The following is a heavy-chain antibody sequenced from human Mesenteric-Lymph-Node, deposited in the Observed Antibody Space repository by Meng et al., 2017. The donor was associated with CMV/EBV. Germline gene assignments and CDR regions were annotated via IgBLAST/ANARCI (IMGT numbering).Heavy chain of an antibody. CDR3: ARVPVENCSSTSCYIVGFDY. Sequence: GSLRLSCTVSGGSISSYYWSWIRQPPGKGLEWIGYIYYSGSTNYNPSLKSRVTISVDTSKNQFSLKLSSVTAADTAVYYCARVPVENCSSTSCYIVGFDYWGQGTLVTVSS. CDR1: GGSISSYY. D-gene: IGHD2-2*02. CDR2: IYYSGST. J-gene: IGHJ4*02. V-gene: IGHV4-59*01.